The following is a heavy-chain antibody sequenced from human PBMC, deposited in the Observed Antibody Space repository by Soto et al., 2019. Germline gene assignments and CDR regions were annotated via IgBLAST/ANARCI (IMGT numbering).Heavy chain of an antibody. Sequence: QVQLVQSGAEVKQPGSSVKVSCKASGGTFSDYAISWVREAPGQGLEWMGGTIPISDSPKYAQKFQGRVTISADKSTSTSSMELSSLRSDDTAIYYCARGYSGFDIRFDTWGQGTLITVSS. CDR2: TIPISDSP. CDR3: ARGYSGFDIRFDT. V-gene: IGHV1-69*06. J-gene: IGHJ5*02. CDR1: GGTFSDYA. D-gene: IGHD5-12*01.